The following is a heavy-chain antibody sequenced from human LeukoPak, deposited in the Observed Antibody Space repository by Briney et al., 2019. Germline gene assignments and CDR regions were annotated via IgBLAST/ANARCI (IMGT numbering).Heavy chain of an antibody. CDR1: GFIFSGYN. CDR2: ISSSGSTI. CDR3: ARDPNSGRYPDY. J-gene: IGHJ4*02. D-gene: IGHD6-19*01. V-gene: IGHV3-48*04. Sequence: PGGSLRLSCAASGFIFSGYNMNWVRQAPGKGLEWVSSISSSGSTIYYADSVKGRFTLSRDNTKNSLYLQMNSLRAEDTAIYYCARDPNSGRYPDYWGQGTLVTVSS.